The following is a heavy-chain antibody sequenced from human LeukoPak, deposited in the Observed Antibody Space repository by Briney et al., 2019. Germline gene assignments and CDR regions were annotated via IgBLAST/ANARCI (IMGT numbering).Heavy chain of an antibody. V-gene: IGHV5-51*01. D-gene: IGHD3-22*01. CDR2: IYPGDSDT. CDR1: GYSFANYW. CDR3: ARQIVSGYSQRDD. J-gene: IGHJ4*02. Sequence: PGESLKISCKGSGYSFANYWIAWVRQMPGKGPELMGIIYPGDSDTRYSPSFQGQVAISADKSISAAYLQWSSLKASDTAMYYCARQIVSGYSQRDDWGQGTLVTVSS.